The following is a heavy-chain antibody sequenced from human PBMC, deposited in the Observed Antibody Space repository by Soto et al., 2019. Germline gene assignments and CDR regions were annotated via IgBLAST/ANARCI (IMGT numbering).Heavy chain of an antibody. Sequence: EVQLVESGGGLVQPGGSLRLSCAASGFTFSTFWMHWVRQVPGKGLVWVSRINGDGRSTSYADSVKGRFTISRDNAXNTLYLKMTSLRGEDTAAYYCARASETYGYSKADYWGQGTLVSVSS. J-gene: IGHJ4*02. CDR1: GFTFSTFW. V-gene: IGHV3-74*01. D-gene: IGHD5-18*01. CDR2: INGDGRST. CDR3: ARASETYGYSKADY.